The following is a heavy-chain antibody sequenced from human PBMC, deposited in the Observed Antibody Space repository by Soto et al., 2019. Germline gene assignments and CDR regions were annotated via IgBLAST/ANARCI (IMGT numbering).Heavy chain of an antibody. V-gene: IGHV3-15*01. CDR2: IKSKTDGGTT. CDR1: GFTFSNAW. D-gene: IGHD6-13*01. J-gene: IGHJ4*02. CDR3: TTGYSSSWPNDY. Sequence: GGSLRLSCAASGFTFSNAWMSWVRQAPGKGLEWVGRIKSKTDGGTTDYAAPVKGRFTISRDDSKNTLYLQMNSLKTEDTAVYYCTTGYSSSWPNDYWGQGTLVTVSS.